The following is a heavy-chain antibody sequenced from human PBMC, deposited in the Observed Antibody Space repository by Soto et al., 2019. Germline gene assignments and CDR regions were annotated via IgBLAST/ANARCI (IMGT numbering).Heavy chain of an antibody. J-gene: IGHJ4*02. CDR1: GITFSLYP. CDR3: ANRRGDGYFDH. Sequence: QVQLVEFGGGVVQPERSLRLSCATSGITFSLYPMYWVRQAPGKGLEWLAFISSDGNTTYYADSVKGRFTISRDDSRKMLFLQMSSLRVDDTAVYYCANRRGDGYFDHWGQGTLVTVSS. V-gene: IGHV3-30*04. CDR2: ISSDGNTT. D-gene: IGHD2-21*01.